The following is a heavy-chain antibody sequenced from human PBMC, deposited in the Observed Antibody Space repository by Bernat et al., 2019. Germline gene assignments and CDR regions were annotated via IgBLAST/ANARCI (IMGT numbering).Heavy chain of an antibody. CDR3: MGYYLGSTCLTFDY. J-gene: IGHJ4*02. Sequence: QLVESGGHLVQPGGSLRLSCTGSGFSFADYVMTWVRQAPGKGQEWGGFVRSRALGGTTDYAASVKGRFTISRDDSKSIAYLQMNSLKIEDTAVYYCMGYYLGSTCLTFDYWGQGTLLTVSS. CDR2: VRSRALGGTT. D-gene: IGHD3-10*01. V-gene: IGHV3-49*04. CDR1: GFSFADYV.